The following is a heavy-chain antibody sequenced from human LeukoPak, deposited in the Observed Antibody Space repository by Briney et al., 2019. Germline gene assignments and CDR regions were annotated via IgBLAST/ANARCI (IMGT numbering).Heavy chain of an antibody. CDR2: INHSGST. D-gene: IGHD3-22*01. CDR1: GGSFSGYY. J-gene: IGHJ4*02. Sequence: SETLSLTCAVYGGSFSGYYWSWIRQPPGKGLEWIGEINHSGSTNYNPSLKSRVTISVDTSKNRFSLKLSSVTAADTAVYYCARVGYYYDSSGYYYPTSPYYFDYWGQGTLVTVSS. V-gene: IGHV4-34*01. CDR3: ARVGYYYDSSGYYYPTSPYYFDY.